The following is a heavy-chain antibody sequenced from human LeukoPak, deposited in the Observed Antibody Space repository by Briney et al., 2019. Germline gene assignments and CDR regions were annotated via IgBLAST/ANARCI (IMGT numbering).Heavy chain of an antibody. CDR3: AKVDTAMVEAYYYYYMDV. CDR2: MSYDGNSK. Sequence: GRSLRLSCAASGFTFSSYTMHWVRQAPGKGLEWVALMSYDGNSKYYTDSVKGRFTISRDNSKNTLYLQMNSLRAEDTAVYYCAKVDTAMVEAYYYYYMDVWGKGTTVTVSS. V-gene: IGHV3-30-3*01. CDR1: GFTFSSYT. D-gene: IGHD5-18*01. J-gene: IGHJ6*03.